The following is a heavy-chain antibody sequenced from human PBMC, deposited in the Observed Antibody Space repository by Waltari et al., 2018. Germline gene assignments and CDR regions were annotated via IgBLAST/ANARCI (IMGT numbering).Heavy chain of an antibody. D-gene: IGHD6-13*01. Sequence: EVQLLESGGGLVQPGGSLRLSCAASGFTFSSYAMSWVRQAPGKGLEWVSAISGRGGSTYYAEAVKGRFTISRDKSKNTRYLQRNSRRAEDTAVYYCAKDRERSSRRPFQHWGQGTLVTVSS. CDR3: AKDRERSSRRPFQH. V-gene: IGHV3-23*01. J-gene: IGHJ1*01. CDR2: ISGRGGST. CDR1: GFTFSSYA.